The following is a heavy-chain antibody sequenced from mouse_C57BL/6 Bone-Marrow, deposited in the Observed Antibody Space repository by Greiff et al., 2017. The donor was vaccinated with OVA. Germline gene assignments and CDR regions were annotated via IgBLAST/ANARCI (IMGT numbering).Heavy chain of an antibody. CDR1: GFTFSSYT. CDR2: ISGGGGNT. D-gene: IGHD3-2*02. V-gene: IGHV5-9*01. Sequence: EVQVVESGGGLVKPGGSLKLSCAASGFTFSSYTMSWVRQTPEKRLEWVATISGGGGNTYYPDSVKGRFTISRDNAKNTLYLQMSSLRSEDTALYYCARHRLGLDYWGQGTTLTVSS. J-gene: IGHJ2*01. CDR3: ARHRLGLDY.